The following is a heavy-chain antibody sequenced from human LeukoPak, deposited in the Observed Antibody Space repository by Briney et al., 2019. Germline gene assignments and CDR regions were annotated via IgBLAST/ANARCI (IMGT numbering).Heavy chain of an antibody. CDR2: VNLQGST. V-gene: IGHV4-4*02. CDR3: ARRVRTVTRGFDI. D-gene: IGHD4-17*01. Sequence: SETLSLTCGVSGGSIAQTNYWTWVRQPPGKGLEWIGEVNLQGSTNYNPSLMGRVAISVDKSENHVSLQLTSVTAADTAVYYCARRVRTVTRGFDIWGQGTMVTVSS. J-gene: IGHJ3*02. CDR1: GGSIAQTNY.